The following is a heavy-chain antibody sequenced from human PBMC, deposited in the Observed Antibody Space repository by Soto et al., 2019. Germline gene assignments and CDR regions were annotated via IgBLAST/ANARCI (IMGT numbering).Heavy chain of an antibody. Sequence: SETLSLTCAVYGGSFSGYYWSWIRPPPGKGLEWIGEINHSGSTNYNPSLKSRVTISVDTSKNQFSLKLSSVTAADTAVYYCARVRGYYYGSGSYYSSSYYYSGMDVWGQGTTVTVS. CDR2: INHSGST. D-gene: IGHD3-10*01. V-gene: IGHV4-34*01. CDR1: GGSFSGYY. J-gene: IGHJ6*02. CDR3: ARVRGYYYGSGSYYSSSYYYSGMDV.